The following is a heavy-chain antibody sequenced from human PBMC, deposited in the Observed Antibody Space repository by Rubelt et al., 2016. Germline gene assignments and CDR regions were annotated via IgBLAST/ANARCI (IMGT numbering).Heavy chain of an antibody. V-gene: IGHV7-4-1*02. Sequence: TNTGNPTYAQGVTGRFVFSLDTSVSTAYLQISSLKPEDTAVYFCARDRTGDIAPAGYNWFDPWGQGTLVTVSS. J-gene: IGHJ5*02. D-gene: IGHD5-12*01. CDR2: TNTGNP. CDR3: ARDRTGDIAPAGYNWFDP.